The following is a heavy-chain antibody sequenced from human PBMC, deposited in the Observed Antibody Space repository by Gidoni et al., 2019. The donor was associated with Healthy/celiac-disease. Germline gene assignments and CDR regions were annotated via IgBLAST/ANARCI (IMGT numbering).Heavy chain of an antibody. J-gene: IGHJ6*02. CDR3: ARGLGYSYGYYYYGMDV. Sequence: QVQLVQSGAAVKTPGASVKVSCKASGYPFTSYDINWVRQATGQGLEWMGWMNPNSGNTGYAQKFQGRVTMTRNTSISTAYMELSSLRSEDTAVYYCARGLGYSYGYYYYGMDVWGQGTTVTVSS. V-gene: IGHV1-8*01. CDR2: MNPNSGNT. D-gene: IGHD5-18*01. CDR1: GYPFTSYD.